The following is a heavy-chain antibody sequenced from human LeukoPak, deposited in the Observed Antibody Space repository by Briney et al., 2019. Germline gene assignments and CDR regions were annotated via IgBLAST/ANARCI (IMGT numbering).Heavy chain of an antibody. CDR1: GFTFSSYS. V-gene: IGHV3-21*01. D-gene: IGHD2-21*01. Sequence: GGSLRLSCAASGFTFSSYSMNWVRQAPGKGLEWVSSISGSSSYIYYADSVKGRFTISRDYDKNSLYLQMNSLRAEDTAVYYCVRDNPRCCGVIPANIDDYWGQGTLVTVSS. J-gene: IGHJ4*02. CDR2: ISGSSSYI. CDR3: VRDNPRCCGVIPANIDDY.